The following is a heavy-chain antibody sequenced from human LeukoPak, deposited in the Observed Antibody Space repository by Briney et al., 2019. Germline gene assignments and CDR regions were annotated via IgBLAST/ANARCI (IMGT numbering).Heavy chain of an antibody. V-gene: IGHV1-46*03. Sequence: ASVKVSCKASGYTFTSYYMHWVRQAPGQGLEWMGIINPSGGSTSYAQKFQGRVTMTRDTSTSTVYMELGSLRSEDTAVYYCARPGLRGDYVYWGQGTLVTVSS. J-gene: IGHJ4*02. CDR3: ARPGLRGDYVY. D-gene: IGHD4-17*01. CDR2: INPSGGST. CDR1: GYTFTSYY.